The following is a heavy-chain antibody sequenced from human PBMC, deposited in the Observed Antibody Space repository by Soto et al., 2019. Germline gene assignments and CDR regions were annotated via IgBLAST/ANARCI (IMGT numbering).Heavy chain of an antibody. J-gene: IGHJ6*02. V-gene: IGHV1-69*06. CDR2: IIPIFGTA. Sequence: ASVKVSCKASGGTFSSYAISWVRQAPGQGLEWMGGIIPIFGTANYAQKFQGRVTITADKSTSTAYMELSSLRAEDTAVYYCARDQRIAVAGTPYYYYYGMDVWGQGTTVTVSS. CDR1: GGTFSSYA. D-gene: IGHD6-19*01. CDR3: ARDQRIAVAGTPYYYYYGMDV.